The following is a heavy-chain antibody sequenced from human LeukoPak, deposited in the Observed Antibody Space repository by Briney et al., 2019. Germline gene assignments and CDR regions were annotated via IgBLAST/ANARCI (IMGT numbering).Heavy chain of an antibody. D-gene: IGHD3-22*01. CDR2: IYYSGST. Sequence: PSETLSLTCTVSGGSISSYYWSWIRQPPGKGLEWIGYIYYSGSTNHNPSLKSRVTISVDTSKNQFSLKLSSVTAADTAVYYCARNYYDSSGYYGAFDIWGQGTMVTVSS. V-gene: IGHV4-59*08. CDR3: ARNYYDSSGYYGAFDI. J-gene: IGHJ3*02. CDR1: GGSISSYY.